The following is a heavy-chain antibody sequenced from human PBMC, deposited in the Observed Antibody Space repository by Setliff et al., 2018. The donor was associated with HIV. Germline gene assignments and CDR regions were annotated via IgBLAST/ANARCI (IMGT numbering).Heavy chain of an antibody. CDR1: GGSFSDYF. J-gene: IGHJ4*02. V-gene: IGHV4-34*01. CDR3: ATLDPSGGSFLAY. D-gene: IGHD2-15*01. Sequence: SETLSLTCAVYGGSFSDYFWTWIRQPPGKGLGWIGKIRPSGGTNYNPSLKSRVTISLDTSKMQFSLRRTSVTAADTAVYYCATLDPSGGSFLAYWGQGTLVTVSS. CDR2: IRPSGGT.